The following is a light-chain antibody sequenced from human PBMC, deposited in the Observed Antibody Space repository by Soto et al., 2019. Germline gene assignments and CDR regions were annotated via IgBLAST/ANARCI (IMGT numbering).Light chain of an antibody. CDR1: SSDVGGYNY. CDR2: DVS. CDR3: CSYAGSYTVI. V-gene: IGLV2-11*01. J-gene: IGLJ2*01. Sequence: SALTQPRSVSGSPGQSVTISCTGTSSDVGGYNYVSWYQQHPGKAPKLMIYDVSKRPSGVPDRFSGSKSGNTASLIISGLQAEDEADYYCCSYAGSYTVIFGGGTKLTV.